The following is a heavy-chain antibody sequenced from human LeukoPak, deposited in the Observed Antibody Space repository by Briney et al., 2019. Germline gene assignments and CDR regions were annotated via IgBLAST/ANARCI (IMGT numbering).Heavy chain of an antibody. V-gene: IGHV3-21*05. Sequence: GGSLRLSCAASGFTFSSYAMSWVRQAPGKGLEWVSYISSSSTYTNYADSVKGRFTISRDNAQNSLYLQMNSLRAEDTAVYYCAIYRTYGDRDYWGQGTLVTVSS. CDR2: ISSSSTYT. CDR1: GFTFSSYA. CDR3: AIYRTYGDRDY. D-gene: IGHD4-17*01. J-gene: IGHJ4*02.